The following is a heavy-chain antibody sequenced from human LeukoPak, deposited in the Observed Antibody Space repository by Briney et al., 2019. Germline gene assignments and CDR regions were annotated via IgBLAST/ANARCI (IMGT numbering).Heavy chain of an antibody. V-gene: IGHV1-2*02. CDR1: GYTFIGYY. D-gene: IGHD5-12*01. CDR3: ARAYSGFEAFDF. J-gene: IGHJ4*02. Sequence: GASVKVSCKASGYTFIGYYIHWVRQAPGQGLEWMGWINPNSGGTNYARNFQGRVTMTRDTSISTAYMELSSLASDDTAVYSCARAYSGFEAFDFWGQGTLVTVSS. CDR2: INPNSGGT.